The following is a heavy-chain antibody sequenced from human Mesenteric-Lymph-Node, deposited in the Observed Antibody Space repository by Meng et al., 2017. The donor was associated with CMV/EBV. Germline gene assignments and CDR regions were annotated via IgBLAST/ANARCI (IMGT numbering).Heavy chain of an antibody. V-gene: IGHV1-2*06. CDR2: INPNSGDT. CDR3: ARQWLVNHFDY. J-gene: IGHJ4*02. D-gene: IGHD6-19*01. CDR1: GYTFTDYF. Sequence: ASVKVSCKASGYTFTDYFIHWVRQAPGQGLEWMGRINPNSGDTDYAQKFQGRVTMTRDTSISTAYMELSRLTSDDTAVYYCARQWLVNHFDYWGQGTLVTVSS.